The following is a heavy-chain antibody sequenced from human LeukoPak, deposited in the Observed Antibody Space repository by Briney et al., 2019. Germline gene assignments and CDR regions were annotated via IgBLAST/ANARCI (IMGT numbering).Heavy chain of an antibody. CDR3: AKRGVVIRVILVGFHKEAYYFDS. CDR2: LSASGGST. CDR1: GITLSNYG. Sequence: GGSLRLSCAISGITLSNYGMSWVRQLPGKGLEWVAGLSASGGSTNYADSVKGRFTISRDNPKNTLYLQMNSLRAEDTAVCFCAKRGVVIRVILVGFHKEAYYFDSWGQGALVTVSS. V-gene: IGHV3-23*01. J-gene: IGHJ4*02. D-gene: IGHD3-10*01.